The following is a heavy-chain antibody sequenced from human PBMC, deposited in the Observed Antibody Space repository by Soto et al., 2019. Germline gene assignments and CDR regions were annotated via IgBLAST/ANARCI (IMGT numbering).Heavy chain of an antibody. J-gene: IGHJ2*01. D-gene: IGHD2-21*01. CDR2: IRSKGNNYAT. Sequence: EVQLVESGGGLVQPGGSQKLSCAASGFTFSDSAMHWVRQASGEGLEWLGRIRSKGNNYATEYGASLKGRFTIARDDSKKTTYLQMSNLNTEDTAVYYCVRYSRTLGWFFDLWGRGTLVTVSS. CDR1: GFTFSDSA. CDR3: VRYSRTLGWFFDL. V-gene: IGHV3-73*02.